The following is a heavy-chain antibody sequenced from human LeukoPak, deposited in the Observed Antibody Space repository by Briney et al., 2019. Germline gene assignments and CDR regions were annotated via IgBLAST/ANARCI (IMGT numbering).Heavy chain of an antibody. J-gene: IGHJ4*02. CDR2: ISAYNGYT. Sequence: GASVKVSCKASGYTFTSYGISWVRQAPGQGLEWMGWISAYNGYTNYAQKFQGRVTMTTDTSTRTAYMELGSLRSDDTAIYYCAKDHAASRIAVAGKGPSNFWGQGTLVTVSS. D-gene: IGHD6-19*01. CDR1: GYTFTSYG. CDR3: AKDHAASRIAVAGKGPSNF. V-gene: IGHV1-18*01.